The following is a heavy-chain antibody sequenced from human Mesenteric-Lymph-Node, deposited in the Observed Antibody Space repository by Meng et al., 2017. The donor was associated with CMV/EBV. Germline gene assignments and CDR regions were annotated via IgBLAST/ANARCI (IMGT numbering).Heavy chain of an antibody. D-gene: IGHD1-14*01. V-gene: IGHV3-7*01. CDR1: GFTFSSYW. Sequence: GESLKISCAASGFTFSSYWMSWVRQAPGKGLEWVANIKQDGSEKYYVDSVKGRFTISRDSAKNSLYLQMNSLRAEDTAVYYCAPDDYDYWGQGTLVTVSS. CDR3: APDDYDY. J-gene: IGHJ4*02. CDR2: IKQDGSEK.